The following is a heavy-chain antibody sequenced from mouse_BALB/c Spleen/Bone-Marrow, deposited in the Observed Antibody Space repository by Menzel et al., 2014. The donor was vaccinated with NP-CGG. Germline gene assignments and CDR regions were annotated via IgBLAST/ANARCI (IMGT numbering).Heavy chain of an antibody. CDR2: INPSNGGT. J-gene: IGHJ2*01. Sequence: QVQLQQSGAELVKPGASVKLSCKASGYTFSSDYMYWVKQRPGQGLEWIGEINPSNGGTNFNEKFKSRATLTVDKSSSTAYMQLSSLTSEDSAVYYCTRGRTWDFDYWGQGTTLTVSS. CDR1: GYTFSSDY. CDR3: TRGRTWDFDY. D-gene: IGHD4-1*01. V-gene: IGHV1S81*02.